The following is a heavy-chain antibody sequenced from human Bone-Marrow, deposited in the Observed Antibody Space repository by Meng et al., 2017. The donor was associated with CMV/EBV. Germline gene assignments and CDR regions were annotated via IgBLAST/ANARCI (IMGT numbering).Heavy chain of an antibody. Sequence: ASVKVSCKASGYTFTSYDINWVRQATGQGLEWMGWMNPNSGNTGYAQKFQGRVTMTRNTSISTAYMELSSLRSEDTAVYYCARDTLEWLLPDYWGQGTLVTVSS. CDR3: ARDTLEWLLPDY. CDR2: MNPNSGNT. J-gene: IGHJ4*02. D-gene: IGHD3-3*01. CDR1: GYTFTSYD. V-gene: IGHV1-8*01.